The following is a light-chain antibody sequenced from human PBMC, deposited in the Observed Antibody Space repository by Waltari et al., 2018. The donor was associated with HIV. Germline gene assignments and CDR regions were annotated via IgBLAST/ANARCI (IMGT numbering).Light chain of an antibody. CDR2: EVS. J-gene: IGLJ1*01. V-gene: IGLV2-14*01. CDR3: SSYTSSSTPYV. Sequence: QSALTQPASVSGSPGQSITISCTGTRSDVGGYNYVSWYQQHPGKAPNLMIYEVSNRPSGVSNRFSGSKSGNTASLTISGLQAEDEADYYCSSYTSSSTPYVFGTGTKVTVL. CDR1: RSDVGGYNY.